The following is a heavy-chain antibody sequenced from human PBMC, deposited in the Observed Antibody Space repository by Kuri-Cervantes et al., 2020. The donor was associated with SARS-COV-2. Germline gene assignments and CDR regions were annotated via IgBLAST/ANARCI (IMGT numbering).Heavy chain of an antibody. CDR1: GFTVSSNY. D-gene: IGHD4-17*01. CDR2: IYSGGST. Sequence: ETLSLTCAASGFTVSSNYMSWVRQAPGKGLEWVSVIYSGGSTYYADSVKGRFTISRDNSKNTLYLQMNSLRAEDTAVYYCARLTTVTTFDYWGQGTLVTVSS. CDR3: ARLTTVTTFDY. V-gene: IGHV3-53*01. J-gene: IGHJ4*02.